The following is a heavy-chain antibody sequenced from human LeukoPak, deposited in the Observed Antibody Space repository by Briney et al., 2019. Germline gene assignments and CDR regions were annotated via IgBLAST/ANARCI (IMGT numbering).Heavy chain of an antibody. Sequence: ASVKVSCKASGYTFTSYGISWVRQAPGQGLEWMGWISAYNGNTNYAQKLQGRVTMTTDTSTSTAYMELRSLRSDDTAVYYCARDLVGVVVPAVIYGYWGQGTLVTVSS. CDR1: GYTFTSYG. CDR2: ISAYNGNT. D-gene: IGHD2-2*01. J-gene: IGHJ4*02. V-gene: IGHV1-18*01. CDR3: ARDLVGVVVPAVIYGY.